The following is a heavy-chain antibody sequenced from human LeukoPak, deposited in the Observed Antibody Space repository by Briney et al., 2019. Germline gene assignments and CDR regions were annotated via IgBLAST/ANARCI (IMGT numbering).Heavy chain of an antibody. Sequence: PGGSLRLSCAASGFTVSSNYMSWVRQAPGKGLEWVSVIYSGGSTYYADSVKGRFTISRDNSKNTLYLQMNSLRAEDTAVYYCARDPPVDYYDSSGYSYPTANGMDVWGQGTTVTVSS. CDR2: IYSGGST. D-gene: IGHD3-22*01. V-gene: IGHV3-53*01. CDR3: ARDPPVDYYDSSGYSYPTANGMDV. J-gene: IGHJ6*02. CDR1: GFTVSSNY.